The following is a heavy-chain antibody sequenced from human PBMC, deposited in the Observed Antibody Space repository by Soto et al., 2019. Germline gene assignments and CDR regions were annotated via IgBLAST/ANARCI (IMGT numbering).Heavy chain of an antibody. CDR1: GGSIDNYY. CDR2: IYYSGST. D-gene: IGHD3-10*01. J-gene: IGHJ6*02. Sequence: SETLSLTCSVSGGSIDNYYWSWIRQPPGKGLEWIGYIYYSGSTNYNPSLKSRVTISLDTSNNLFSLKLTSVTAADTAVYYCARPGFGQLHGLVDVWGPGTTVTVSS. CDR3: ARPGFGQLHGLVDV. V-gene: IGHV4-59*01.